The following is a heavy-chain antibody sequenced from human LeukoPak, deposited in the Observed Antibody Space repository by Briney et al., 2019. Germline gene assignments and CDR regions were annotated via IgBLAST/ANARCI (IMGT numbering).Heavy chain of an antibody. D-gene: IGHD3-9*01. J-gene: IGHJ6*03. Sequence: SQTLSLTCTVSGGSISSGSYYWSWIRQPAGTGLEWIGRIYTSGSTNYNPSLKSRVTISVDTSKNQFSLKLSSVTAADTAVYYCARASYYDILTGYSYYYYYMDVWGKGTTVTISS. CDR1: GGSISSGSYY. CDR3: ARASYYDILTGYSYYYYYMDV. V-gene: IGHV4-61*02. CDR2: IYTSGST.